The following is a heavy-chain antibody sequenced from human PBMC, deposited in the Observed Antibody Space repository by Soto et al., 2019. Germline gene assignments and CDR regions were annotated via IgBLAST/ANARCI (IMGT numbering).Heavy chain of an antibody. CDR2: IGTAGDT. J-gene: IGHJ6*02. Sequence: GGSLRLSCAASGFTFSSYDMHWVRQATGKGLEWVSAIGTAGDTCYPGSVKGRFTISRENAKNPLYLQMNSLRAGDTAVYYCARGLNYYDSSGYHYAVYYYGMDVWGQGTTVTVSS. D-gene: IGHD3-22*01. CDR1: GFTFSSYD. V-gene: IGHV3-13*01. CDR3: ARGLNYYDSSGYHYAVYYYGMDV.